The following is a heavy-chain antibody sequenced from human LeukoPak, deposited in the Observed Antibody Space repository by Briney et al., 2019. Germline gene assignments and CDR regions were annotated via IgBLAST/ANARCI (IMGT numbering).Heavy chain of an antibody. CDR2: IWHDGSYE. D-gene: IGHD3-3*01. V-gene: IGHV3-33*06. CDR1: GFTFSRYG. J-gene: IGHJ4*02. CDR3: AKDGVGATSLDC. Sequence: GGSLTLSCAASGFTFSRYGMHWVRQAPGKGLEWVAVIWHDGSYEYYADSVKGRFTISRDSSKNTLYLQMNSLRAEDTAVYYCAKDGVGATSLDCWGQGTPVTVSS.